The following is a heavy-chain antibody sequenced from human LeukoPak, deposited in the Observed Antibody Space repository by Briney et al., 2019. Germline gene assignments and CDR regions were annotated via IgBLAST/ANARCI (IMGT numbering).Heavy chain of an antibody. V-gene: IGHV1-18*01. CDR3: ARDRASGIVDY. CDR2: ISPYNGNT. D-gene: IGHD6-13*01. Sequence: ASVNVPCKASGYTFTSYVINWVRQAPGQGLEWMGWISPYNGNTNYAQKLQGTVTMTTDTSTSTAYMELRSLRSDDTAVYYCARDRASGIVDYWGQGTLVTVSS. CDR1: GYTFTSYV. J-gene: IGHJ4*02.